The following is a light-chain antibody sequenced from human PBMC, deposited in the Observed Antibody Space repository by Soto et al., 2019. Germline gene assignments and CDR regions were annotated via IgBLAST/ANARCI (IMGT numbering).Light chain of an antibody. CDR3: QQLSHWPFT. CDR1: QSVGSY. Sequence: EIVLTQSPATLSLSPGERATLSCRASQSVGSYLAWYQQKPGQAPRLLIYDASKRATGIPARFSGSGSATDFTLTIGSLEPEDFALYYCQQLSHWPFTFGPGTKVDIK. CDR2: DAS. J-gene: IGKJ3*01. V-gene: IGKV3-11*01.